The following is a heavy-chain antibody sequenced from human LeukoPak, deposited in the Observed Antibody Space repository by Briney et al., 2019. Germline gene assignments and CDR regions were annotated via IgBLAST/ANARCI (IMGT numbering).Heavy chain of an antibody. V-gene: IGHV3-21*01. Sequence: GGSLRLSCAPSGLSFSSYTIHWVRQPPGKGLEWVSSISSTSGYIHYADSVKGRFSISRDNAKNLVHLEMDILRADDTAVYYCARDQRPDYEILIGFSHFDYWGQGTLVTVSS. CDR3: ARDQRPDYEILIGFSHFDY. CDR2: ISSTSGYI. J-gene: IGHJ4*02. CDR1: GLSFSSYT. D-gene: IGHD3-9*01.